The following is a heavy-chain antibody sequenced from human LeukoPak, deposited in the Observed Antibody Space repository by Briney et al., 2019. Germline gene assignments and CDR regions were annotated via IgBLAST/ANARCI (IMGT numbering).Heavy chain of an antibody. J-gene: IGHJ4*02. CDR1: GFTFSSYW. D-gene: IGHD3-3*01. Sequence: GGSLRLSCAASGFTFSSYWMNWVRQAPGKGLVWVSRIKTDGSSISYADSVKGRFTISRDNAKNTLYLQMNSLRAEDTAVYYCARDFDFWNPLDYWGQGTLVTVSS. CDR3: ARDFDFWNPLDY. V-gene: IGHV3-74*01. CDR2: IKTDGSSI.